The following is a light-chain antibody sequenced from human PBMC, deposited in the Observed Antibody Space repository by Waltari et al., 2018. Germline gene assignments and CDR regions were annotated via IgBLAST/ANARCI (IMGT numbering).Light chain of an antibody. CDR2: EAT. V-gene: IGKV1-5*03. CDR1: QSIGSW. J-gene: IGKJ3*01. Sequence: DIQMTQSPSTLSASVGDRVTITCRASQSIGSWLAWYQQKPGKAPKLLIYEATSLESGVPSRFSASGSGTEFTLTISSLQPDDFATYYCQQANSFPQGFGPGTKVDIK. CDR3: QQANSFPQG.